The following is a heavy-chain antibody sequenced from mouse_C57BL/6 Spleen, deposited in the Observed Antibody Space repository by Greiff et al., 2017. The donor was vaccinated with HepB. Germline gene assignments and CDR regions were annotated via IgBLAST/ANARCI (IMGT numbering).Heavy chain of an antibody. CDR3: ARAYYSNYGGYYYAMDY. CDR2: IYPGDGDT. V-gene: IGHV1-82*01. CDR1: GYAFSSSW. Sequence: QVQLQQSGPELVKPGASVKISCKASGYAFSSSWMNWVKQRPGKGLEWIGRIYPGDGDTNYNGKFKGKATLTADKSSSTAYMQRSSLTSEDSAVYFCARAYYSNYGGYYYAMDYWGQGTSVTVSS. J-gene: IGHJ4*01. D-gene: IGHD2-5*01.